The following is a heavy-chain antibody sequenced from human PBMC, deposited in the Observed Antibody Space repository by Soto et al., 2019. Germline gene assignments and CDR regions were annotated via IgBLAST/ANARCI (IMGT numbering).Heavy chain of an antibody. J-gene: IGHJ5*02. CDR3: ARHRVGYRDVES. Sequence: EVQLAESGGGVVQPGGSLRLSCAASEFTLSSYWMSWLRQAPGKGLEWVANIEDDGREINYVDSVKGRFTISRDNAKNSVFLQMNSLRAEDTAVYYCARHRVGYRDVESWGQGTLVTVSS. D-gene: IGHD5-12*01. CDR1: EFTLSSYW. V-gene: IGHV3-7*03. CDR2: IEDDGREI.